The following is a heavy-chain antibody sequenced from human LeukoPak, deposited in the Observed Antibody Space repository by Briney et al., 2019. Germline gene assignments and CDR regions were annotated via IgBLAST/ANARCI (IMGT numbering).Heavy chain of an antibody. CDR2: ISSSGSAI. D-gene: IGHD2-15*01. J-gene: IGHJ4*02. Sequence: PGGSLRLSCAASGFTFSSYGMHWVRQAPGKGLEWVSYISSSGSAIYYADSVKGRFTTFRDNARNSLYLQLNSLRAEDSAVYYCARDPPHCSGGSCYSGHDYWGQGTLVTVSS. CDR1: GFTFSSYG. V-gene: IGHV3-48*01. CDR3: ARDPPHCSGGSCYSGHDY.